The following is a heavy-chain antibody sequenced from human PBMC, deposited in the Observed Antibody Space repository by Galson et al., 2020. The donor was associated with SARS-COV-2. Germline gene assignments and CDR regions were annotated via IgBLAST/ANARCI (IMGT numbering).Heavy chain of an antibody. CDR2: ISSSSSYI. J-gene: IGHJ6*02. Sequence: TGGSLRLSCAASGFTFSSYSMNWVRQAPGKGLEWVSSISSSSSYIYYADSVKGRFTISRDNAKNSLYLQMNSLRAEDTAVYYCARVGTSGLYYYYDGMDVWGQGTTVTVSS. CDR1: GFTFSSYS. D-gene: IGHD1-1*01. V-gene: IGHV3-21*01. CDR3: ARVGTSGLYYYYDGMDV.